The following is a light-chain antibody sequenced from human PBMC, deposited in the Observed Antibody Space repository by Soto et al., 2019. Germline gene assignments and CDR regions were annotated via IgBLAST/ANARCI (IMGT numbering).Light chain of an antibody. Sequence: DIQMTQSPSSLSASVGDRVTITCRASQGITNYLNWYQQKLGQAPRLLIYAASTLESGVPSRFSGSGSETDFTLSITSLQPEDFATYYCQQSYRIPPWTFGQGTKVDIK. CDR1: QGITNY. CDR2: AAS. J-gene: IGKJ1*01. V-gene: IGKV1-39*01. CDR3: QQSYRIPPWT.